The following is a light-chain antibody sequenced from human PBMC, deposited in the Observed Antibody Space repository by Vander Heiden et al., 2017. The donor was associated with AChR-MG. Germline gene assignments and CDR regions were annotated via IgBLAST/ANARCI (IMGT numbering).Light chain of an antibody. J-gene: IGLJ3*02. CDR3: QSYDNSLSGRV. CDR2: GNT. V-gene: IGLV1-40*01. CDR1: SSNIGAGND. Sequence: QSVLPPPPSVSAAPGQSVTIPCTGSSSNIGAGNDVHGYQQLPRTAPKRRIYGNTNRPSGVPARFSGSTSGTSASLAITGLQAEDEADYYCQSYDNSLSGRVFGGGTKLSVL.